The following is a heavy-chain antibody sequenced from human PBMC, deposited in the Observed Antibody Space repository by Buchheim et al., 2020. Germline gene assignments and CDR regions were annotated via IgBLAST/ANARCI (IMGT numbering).Heavy chain of an antibody. CDR1: CGSISSGGYY. CDR2: IYYSGST. D-gene: IGHD1-26*01. V-gene: IGHV4-31*03. J-gene: IGHJ4*02. CDR3: ARATWELLIDY. Sequence: QVQLQESGPGLVKPSQTLSLTCSVSCGSISSGGYYWSWIRQHPGKGREWIGYIYYSGSTYYNPSLKSRYTISRDTSEHHFSLKLSSVTAADTAVYYCARATWELLIDYWGQGTL.